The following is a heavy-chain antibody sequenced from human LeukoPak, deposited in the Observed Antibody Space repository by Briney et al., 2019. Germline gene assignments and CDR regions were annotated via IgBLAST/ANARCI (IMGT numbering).Heavy chain of an antibody. Sequence: GGSLRLSCAASGFTFSSYAMSWVRQAPGKGLEWVSGISGSGGTTHYADSVKGRFTISRDSSKNTLYLQMNSLRAEDTAVYYCAKDEAGPFDYWGQGTLVTVSS. J-gene: IGHJ4*02. D-gene: IGHD6-13*01. CDR1: GFTFSSYA. CDR2: ISGSGGTT. CDR3: AKDEAGPFDY. V-gene: IGHV3-23*01.